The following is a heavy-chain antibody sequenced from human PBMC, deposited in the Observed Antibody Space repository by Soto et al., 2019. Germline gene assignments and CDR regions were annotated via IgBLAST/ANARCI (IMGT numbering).Heavy chain of an antibody. V-gene: IGHV3-30*18. CDR3: AKGRAAVTTTPFDY. CDR2: ISYDGSNK. D-gene: IGHD4-17*01. CDR1: GFTFSSYG. Sequence: TGGSLRLSCAASGFTFSSYGMHWVRQAPGKGLEWVAVISYDGSNKYYADSVKGRFTISRDNSKNTLYLQMNSLRAEDTAVYYCAKGRAAVTTTPFDYWGQGTLVTVSS. J-gene: IGHJ4*02.